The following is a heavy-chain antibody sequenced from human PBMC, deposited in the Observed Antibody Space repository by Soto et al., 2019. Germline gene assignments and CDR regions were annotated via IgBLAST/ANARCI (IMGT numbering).Heavy chain of an antibody. CDR2: ISGGGSTT. CDR3: VRRAGECNGGSCYSRF. Sequence: EVQLLESGGGLVQPGGSLRLSCAASGFTFSEYSMTWVRQAPWMGLEWVSTISGGGSTTYYADSVEGRFIISRDNSKNTVYLQLDSLRVEDTAVYYCVRRAGECNGGSCYSRFCGQGSLVTVSS. CDR1: GFTFSEYS. J-gene: IGHJ4*02. D-gene: IGHD2-15*01. V-gene: IGHV3-23*01.